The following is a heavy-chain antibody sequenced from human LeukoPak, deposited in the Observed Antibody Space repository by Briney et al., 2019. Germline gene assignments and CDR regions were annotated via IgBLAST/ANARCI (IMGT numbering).Heavy chain of an antibody. Sequence: SETLSLTCTVSGGSISSYYWSWIRQPPGKGLEWNGYIYYSGSTNYNPSLKSRVTISVDTSKNQFSLKLSSVTAADTAVYYCARAGDSSGYYPLPFDYWGQGTLVTVSS. V-gene: IGHV4-59*01. D-gene: IGHD3-22*01. CDR3: ARAGDSSGYYPLPFDY. CDR2: IYYSGST. CDR1: GGSISSYY. J-gene: IGHJ4*02.